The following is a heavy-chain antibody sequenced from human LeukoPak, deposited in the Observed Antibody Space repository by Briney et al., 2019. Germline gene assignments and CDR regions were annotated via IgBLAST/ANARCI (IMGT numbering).Heavy chain of an antibody. Sequence: PGGSLRLSCAASRFTFSSYAMHWVRQAPGKGLEWVGVISYDGSNKYYADSVKGRFTISRDNSKNTLYLQMNSLRAEDTAVYYCARDQTMARNYYYYYYMDVWGKGTTVTISS. CDR1: RFTFSSYA. D-gene: IGHD3-10*01. J-gene: IGHJ6*03. V-gene: IGHV3-30*04. CDR2: ISYDGSNK. CDR3: ARDQTMARNYYYYYYMDV.